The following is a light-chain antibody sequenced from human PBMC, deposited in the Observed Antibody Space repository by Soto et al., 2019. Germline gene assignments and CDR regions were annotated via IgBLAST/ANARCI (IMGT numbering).Light chain of an antibody. J-gene: IGLJ1*01. CDR1: SSDAGGQNY. Sequence: QSVLTQPASVSGSPGQSITISCTGTSSDAGGQNYVSWYQQHPGKAPKLIIYAVTERPSGVPDRFSGSKSGNTASLTVSGLQTEDEADYYCSSHAGNNNYVFGTGTKVTVL. CDR2: AVT. CDR3: SSHAGNNNYV. V-gene: IGLV2-8*01.